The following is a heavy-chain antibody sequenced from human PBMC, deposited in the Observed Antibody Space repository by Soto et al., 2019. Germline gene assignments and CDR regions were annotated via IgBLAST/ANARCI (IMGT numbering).Heavy chain of an antibody. CDR1: GYTLTSYD. J-gene: IGHJ6*02. V-gene: IGHV1-8*01. D-gene: IGHD1-1*01. CDR3: AKQQGPGTPYYYAMDV. Sequence: GASVKVSCKASGYTLTSYDINWVRQATGQGLEWMGWMNPNSGNTGYAQKFQGRVTMTRNTSISTAYMELSSLRAEDTAVYYCAKQQGPGTPYYYAMDVWGQGTTVTVSS. CDR2: MNPNSGNT.